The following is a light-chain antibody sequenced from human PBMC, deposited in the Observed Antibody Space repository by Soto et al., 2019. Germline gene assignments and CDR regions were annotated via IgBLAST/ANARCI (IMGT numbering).Light chain of an antibody. Sequence: QAVVTQPPSVSGAPGQRVTISCTGSTSNIGAGYDVHWYQQLPGTAPKLVIHDNNNRPSGVPDRFSCSKSGTSASLAITGLQAEDEADYYCQSYDHSLSGSVVFGGGTKVTVL. J-gene: IGLJ2*01. V-gene: IGLV1-40*01. CDR2: DNN. CDR3: QSYDHSLSGSVV. CDR1: TSNIGAGYD.